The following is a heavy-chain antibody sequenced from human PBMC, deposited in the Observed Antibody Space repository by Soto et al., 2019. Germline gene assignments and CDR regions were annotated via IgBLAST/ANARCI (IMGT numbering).Heavy chain of an antibody. CDR2: IDPSDSYT. Sequence: PGESLKISCKGSGYSFTSYWISWVRQMPGKGLEWMGRIDPSDSYTNYSPSFQGHVTISADKSISTAYLQWSSLKASDTAMYYCARLLSLAADPYGMDVWGQGTTVTVSS. J-gene: IGHJ6*02. D-gene: IGHD6-25*01. CDR1: GYSFTSYW. V-gene: IGHV5-10-1*01. CDR3: ARLLSLAADPYGMDV.